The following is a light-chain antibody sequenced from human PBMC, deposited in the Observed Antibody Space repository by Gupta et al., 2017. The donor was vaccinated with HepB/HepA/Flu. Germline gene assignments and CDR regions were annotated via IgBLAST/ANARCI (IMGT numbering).Light chain of an antibody. Sequence: EIVMTQSPATLSVSLGERATLSCRASQSVSSNLAWYQQKPGQAPRLLIYGASTRATGIPARFSGSGSGTEFTLTISSLQSEDFAVYYCQHDNNWPLTFGRGTKVEIK. CDR1: QSVSSN. CDR2: GAS. V-gene: IGKV3-15*01. J-gene: IGKJ4*01. CDR3: QHDNNWPLT.